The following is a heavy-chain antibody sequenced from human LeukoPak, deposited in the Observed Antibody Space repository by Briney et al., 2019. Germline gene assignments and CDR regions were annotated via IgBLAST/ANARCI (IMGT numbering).Heavy chain of an antibody. V-gene: IGHV1-46*01. J-gene: IGHJ1*01. CDR3: ARGPIVGATLYFQH. CDR1: GYTFTSYY. D-gene: IGHD1-26*01. CDR2: INPTGGST. Sequence: ASVKVSCKASGYTFTSYYMHWVRQAPGQGLEWMGLINPTGGSTGYAQKLQGRVTMTTDTSTSTAYMELRSLRSDDTAVYYCARGPIVGATLYFQHWGQGTLVTVSS.